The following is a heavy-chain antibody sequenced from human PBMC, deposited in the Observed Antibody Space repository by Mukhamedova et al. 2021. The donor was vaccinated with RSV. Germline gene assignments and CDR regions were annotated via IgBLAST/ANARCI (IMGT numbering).Heavy chain of an antibody. V-gene: IGHV4-38-2*02. Sequence: WIGSIYYSGSTYYNPSLKSRVTISVDTSKNQFSLKLSSVTAADTAMYYCARDRVVVPAAAMENWFDPWG. CDR2: IYYSGST. J-gene: IGHJ5*02. D-gene: IGHD2-2*01. CDR3: ARDRVVVPAAAMENWFDP.